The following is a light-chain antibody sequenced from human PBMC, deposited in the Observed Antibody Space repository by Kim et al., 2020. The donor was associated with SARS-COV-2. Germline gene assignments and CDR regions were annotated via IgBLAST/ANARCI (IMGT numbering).Light chain of an antibody. Sequence: LSPGERATLSCRASQSVSSYLAWYQQKPGQVPRLLIFDASNRATGIPARFSGSGSGTDFTLTISSLEPEDFAVYYCQQRRSWPLTFGGGTKVDIK. CDR2: DAS. J-gene: IGKJ4*01. CDR3: QQRRSWPLT. CDR1: QSVSSY. V-gene: IGKV3-11*01.